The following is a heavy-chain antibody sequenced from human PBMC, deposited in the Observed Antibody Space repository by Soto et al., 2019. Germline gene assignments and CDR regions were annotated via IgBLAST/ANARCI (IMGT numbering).Heavy chain of an antibody. Sequence: ASLKVSCKVSGYTLTELSMHWVRQAPGKGLEWMGGFDPEDGETIYAQKFQGRVTMTEDTSTDTAYMELSSLRSEDTAVYYCATGPPYPYGDPAHWGQGTLVTVSS. J-gene: IGHJ4*02. D-gene: IGHD4-17*01. CDR1: GYTLTELS. CDR3: ATGPPYPYGDPAH. CDR2: FDPEDGET. V-gene: IGHV1-24*01.